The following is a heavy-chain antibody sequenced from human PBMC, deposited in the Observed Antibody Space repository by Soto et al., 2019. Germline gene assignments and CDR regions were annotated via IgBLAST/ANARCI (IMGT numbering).Heavy chain of an antibody. CDR2: IKADGSEK. J-gene: IGHJ5*01. D-gene: IGHD3-16*01. CDR1: GLTFSSHW. V-gene: IGHV3-7*03. CDR3: ARARGVDS. Sequence: GGSMGLSCSGSGLTFSSHWMNWVRQAPGKGLEWVANIKADGSEKYYVDSVKGRFTISRDNAKNSLYLQMNSLIAEDTAVYYCARARGVDSWGQGTLVTVSS.